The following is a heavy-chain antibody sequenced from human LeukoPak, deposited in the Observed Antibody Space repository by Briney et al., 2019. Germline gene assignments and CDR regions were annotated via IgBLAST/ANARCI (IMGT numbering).Heavy chain of an antibody. J-gene: IGHJ4*02. CDR1: GGSISSYY. Sequence: SETLSLTCTVSGGSISSYYWSWIRQPPGKGLEWIGYIYYSGSTNYSPSLKSRVTISVDTSKNQFSLKLSSVTAADTAVYYCARGSPRRDFWSGYNYYFDYWGQGTLVTVSS. V-gene: IGHV4-59*01. CDR3: ARGSPRRDFWSGYNYYFDY. CDR2: IYYSGST. D-gene: IGHD3-3*01.